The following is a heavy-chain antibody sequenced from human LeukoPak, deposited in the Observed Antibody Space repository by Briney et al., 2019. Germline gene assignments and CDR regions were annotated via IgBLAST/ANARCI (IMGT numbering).Heavy chain of an antibody. CDR1: GFSLSNYG. D-gene: IGHD1-14*01. J-gene: IGHJ6*03. Sequence: GGSPRLSCAASGFSLSNYGMRWVRQAPGKGLEWVAALLYDGNTKHYADSVKGRFTISRDISKNTFYLQMNSLTAEDTAVYYCARDHRPEIQYYYMDVWGKGTTVAVSS. V-gene: IGHV3-33*01. CDR2: LLYDGNTK. CDR3: ARDHRPEIQYYYMDV.